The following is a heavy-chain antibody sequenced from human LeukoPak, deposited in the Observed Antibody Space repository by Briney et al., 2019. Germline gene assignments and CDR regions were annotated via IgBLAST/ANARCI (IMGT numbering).Heavy chain of an antibody. J-gene: IGHJ4*02. CDR3: AKDVTMTFDY. CDR2: ISSSSSTI. CDR1: GFTFSSYS. V-gene: IGHV3-48*04. Sequence: GGSLRLSCAASGFTFSSYSMNWVRQAPGKGLEWVSYISSSSSTIYYADSVKGRFTISRDNAKNSLYLQMNSLRAEDTAAYYCAKDVTMTFDYWGQGTLVTVSS. D-gene: IGHD3-22*01.